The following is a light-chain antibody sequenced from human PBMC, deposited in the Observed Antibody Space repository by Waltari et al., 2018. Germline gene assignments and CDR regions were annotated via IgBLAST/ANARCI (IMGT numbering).Light chain of an antibody. V-gene: IGKV3-15*01. CDR3: QQYTYWPPGT. CDR2: GAS. CDR1: QSVGSN. Sequence: ETVMTQSPATLSVSPGERVSLSCRASQSVGSNLAWYQQRPGQAPRLLIYGASTRATGISARFSGSGSGTEFTLTISSLQSEDFAVYYCQQYTYWPPGTFGQGTKVEIK. J-gene: IGKJ1*01.